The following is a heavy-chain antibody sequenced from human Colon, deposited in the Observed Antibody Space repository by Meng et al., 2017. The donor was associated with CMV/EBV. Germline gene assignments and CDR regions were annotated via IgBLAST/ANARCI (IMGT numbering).Heavy chain of an antibody. V-gene: IGHV3-23*01. J-gene: IGHJ5*02. CDR3: AKRKTYSGSSGGFDP. CDR1: GFTFSSYA. CDR2: ISGSGGST. D-gene: IGHD1-26*01. Sequence: SCAASGFTFSSYAMSWVRQAPGKGLEWVSAISGSGGSTYYADSVKGRFTISRDNSKNTLYLQMNSLRAEDTAVYYCAKRKTYSGSSGGFDPWGQGTLVTVSS.